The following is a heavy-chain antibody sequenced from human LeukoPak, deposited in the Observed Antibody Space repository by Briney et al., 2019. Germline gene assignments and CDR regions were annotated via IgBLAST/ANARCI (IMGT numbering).Heavy chain of an antibody. D-gene: IGHD3-10*02. CDR1: GFSFSSYS. J-gene: IGHJ6*04. V-gene: IGHV3-48*04. CDR2: ISTSTTTI. CDR3: AELGITMIGGV. Sequence: GGSLRLSCEASGFSFSSYSMNWVRQAPGKGLEWISYISTSTTTIYYANSVKGRFTISRDNAKNSLYLQMNSLRAEDTAVYYCAELGITMIGGVWGKGTTVTISS.